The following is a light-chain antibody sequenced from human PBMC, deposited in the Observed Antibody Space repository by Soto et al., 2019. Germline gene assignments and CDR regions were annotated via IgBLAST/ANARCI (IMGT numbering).Light chain of an antibody. Sequence: HSALTQHHSASGSPGQSGTISCTGTSSDLGESNYVSWYQQHPGRAPKLMIYDVYKRPSGVPDLFSGSKSGNTASLTVSGLQSDGEAYNSCGSYGVNNMFYVFGTGTKLTVL. CDR2: DVY. CDR1: SSDLGESNY. V-gene: IGLV2-8*01. J-gene: IGLJ1*01. CDR3: GSYGVNNMFYV.